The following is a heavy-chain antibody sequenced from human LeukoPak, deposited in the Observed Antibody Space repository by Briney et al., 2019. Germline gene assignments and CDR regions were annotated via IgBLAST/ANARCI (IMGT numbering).Heavy chain of an antibody. CDR1: GFTFSSYG. V-gene: IGHV3-23*01. D-gene: IGHD6-25*01. J-gene: IGHJ4*02. Sequence: GGSLRLSCAASGFTFSSYGMSWVRQAPGKGLEWVSGISGSGDSTYYADSVKGRFTISRDNSKNTLYLQMNSLRAEDTAVYYCARVAARVWDFDYWGQGTLVTVSS. CDR2: ISGSGDST. CDR3: ARVAARVWDFDY.